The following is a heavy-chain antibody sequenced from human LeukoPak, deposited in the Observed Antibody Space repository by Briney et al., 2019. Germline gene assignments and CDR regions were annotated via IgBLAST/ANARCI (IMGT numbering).Heavy chain of an antibody. CDR3: AEITMIRGFDY. J-gene: IGHJ4*02. CDR1: GSSFSSYG. D-gene: IGHD3-10*01. V-gene: IGHV3-23*01. CDR2: ISSSGSST. Sequence: TGGSLRLSCAASGSSFSSYGMSWVRQAPGKGLEWVSSISSSGSSTYYADSVKGRFTISRDNSKNTVYLQMNSLRAEDTAVYYCAEITMIRGFDYWGQGTLVTVSS.